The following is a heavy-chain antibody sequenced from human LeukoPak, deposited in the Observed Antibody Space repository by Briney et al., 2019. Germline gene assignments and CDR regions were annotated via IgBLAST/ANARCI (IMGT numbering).Heavy chain of an antibody. D-gene: IGHD2-2*01. CDR2: LYSGGDT. CDR1: GGSISGYY. CDR3: ARECSSTCPYNNMDV. Sequence: RASETLSLTCTVSGGSISGYYWSWIRQTAGKGLEWIGRLYSGGDTNYNPSLKRRITLSVDTSKNQFSLRLSSVTAADTAVYYCARECSSTCPYNNMDVWGQGATVTVSS. J-gene: IGHJ6*02. V-gene: IGHV4-4*07.